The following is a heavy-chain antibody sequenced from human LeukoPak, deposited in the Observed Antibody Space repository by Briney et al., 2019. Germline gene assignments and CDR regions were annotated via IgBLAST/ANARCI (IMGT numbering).Heavy chain of an antibody. CDR2: TNHSGST. Sequence: SETLSLTCAVYGGSFSGYYWSWIRQPPGKGLEWIGETNHSGSTNYNPSLKSRVTISVDTSKNQFSLKLSSVTAADTAVYYCARGPIYSYGTRLDYWGQGTLVTVSS. CDR1: GGSFSGYY. D-gene: IGHD5-18*01. J-gene: IGHJ4*02. CDR3: ARGPIYSYGTRLDY. V-gene: IGHV4-34*01.